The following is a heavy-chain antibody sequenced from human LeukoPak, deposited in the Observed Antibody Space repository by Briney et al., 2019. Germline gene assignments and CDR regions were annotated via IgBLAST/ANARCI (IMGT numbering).Heavy chain of an antibody. CDR1: GYSFSSYW. J-gene: IGHJ3*02. D-gene: IGHD3-10*01. Sequence: GESLKISSEGSGYSFSSYWIGWGRRTPRKGLEWMGIIYPGDSDTRYSPSFQGQVTISANKSTSTAYLQWSSLKTSDSAMHYCARQKRIREVIPSHDAFDIWGQGTMVTVSS. V-gene: IGHV5-51*01. CDR2: IYPGDSDT. CDR3: ARQKRIREVIPSHDAFDI.